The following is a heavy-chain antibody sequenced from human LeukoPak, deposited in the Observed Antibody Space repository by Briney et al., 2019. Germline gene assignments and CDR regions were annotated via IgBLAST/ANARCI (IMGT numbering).Heavy chain of an antibody. V-gene: IGHV3-30-3*01. J-gene: IGHJ4*02. D-gene: IGHD4/OR15-4a*01. Sequence: GRSLRLSCAASGFTLSNYPMHWVRQAPGKGLEWVAVISSDGSNKYFADSVKGRFTMSRDNSKNTLYLQMNSLRAEDTAVYYCARDLTSGALFDYWGQGTLVTVCS. CDR2: ISSDGSNK. CDR3: ARDLTSGALFDY. CDR1: GFTLSNYP.